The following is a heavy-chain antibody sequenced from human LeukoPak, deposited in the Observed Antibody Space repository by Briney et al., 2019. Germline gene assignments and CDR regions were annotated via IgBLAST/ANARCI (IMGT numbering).Heavy chain of an antibody. V-gene: IGHV1-46*01. CDR1: GYTFTRYQ. Sequence: ASVKVSCKASGYTFTRYQIHWVRQAPGQGPEWMGIIYPSGGSTNYAQKFQGRVTITADKSTSTAYMELSSLRSEDTAVYYCASNPYHSGYSGRENYYGMDVWGQGTTVTVSS. CDR3: ASNPYHSGYSGRENYYGMDV. J-gene: IGHJ6*02. D-gene: IGHD3-22*01. CDR2: IYPSGGST.